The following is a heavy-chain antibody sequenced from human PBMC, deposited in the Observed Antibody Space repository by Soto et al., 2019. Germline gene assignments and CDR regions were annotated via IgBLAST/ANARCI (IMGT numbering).Heavy chain of an antibody. V-gene: IGHV3-23*01. Sequence: PGGSLRLSCAASGFTFSSSAISWVRQAPGKGLEWVSAVSANGQGIYYADSVRGRFTISRDNSKNTVFLHMDSLSAEDTAVYYCAKDRHYPRDYFHYWGQGTLVTVSP. CDR1: GFTFSSSA. CDR2: VSANGQGI. CDR3: AKDRHYPRDYFHY. D-gene: IGHD3-10*01. J-gene: IGHJ4*02.